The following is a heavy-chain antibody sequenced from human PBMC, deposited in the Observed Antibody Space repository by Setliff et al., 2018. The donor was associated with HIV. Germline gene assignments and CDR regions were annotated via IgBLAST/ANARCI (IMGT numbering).Heavy chain of an antibody. CDR3: AKTSVGATGLYAFDI. J-gene: IGHJ3*02. CDR1: GGSIGSGSHY. V-gene: IGHV4-61*09. CDR2: IYTTGST. Sequence: SETLSLTCTVSGGSIGSGSHYWSWIRQPAGKGLEWIGHIYTTGSTNYNPSLKSRVTISADTSNNRFSLRLTSMTAADTAVYYCAKTSVGATGLYAFDIWGQGTMVTVSS. D-gene: IGHD1-26*01.